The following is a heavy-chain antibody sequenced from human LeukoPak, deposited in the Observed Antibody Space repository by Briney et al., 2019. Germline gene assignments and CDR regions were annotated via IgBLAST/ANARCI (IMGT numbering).Heavy chain of an antibody. CDR3: ARGTKIRGYSGYDYGYYFDY. CDR1: GYTFTSYD. V-gene: IGHV1-8*01. Sequence: ASVKVSCKAPGYTFTSYDINWVRQATGQGLEWMGWMNPNSGNTGYAQKFQGRVTMTRNTSISTAYMELSSLRSEDTAVYYCARGTKIRGYSGYDYGYYFDYWGQGTLVTVSS. J-gene: IGHJ4*02. D-gene: IGHD5-12*01. CDR2: MNPNSGNT.